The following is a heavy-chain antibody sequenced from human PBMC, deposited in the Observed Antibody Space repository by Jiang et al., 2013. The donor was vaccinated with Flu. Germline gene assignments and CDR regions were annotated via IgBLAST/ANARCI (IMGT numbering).Heavy chain of an antibody. CDR1: GDTFSSYG. CDR3: ARGVGGYSHGYLLY. Sequence: GAEVKKPGSSVKLSCKASGDTFSSYGINWVRQAPGQGLEWMGGIIPIFGTEDYAQKFQGRVSITVDASTSTAYLELNSLRSEDTAVYFCARGVGGYSHGYLLYWG. D-gene: IGHD5-18*01. V-gene: IGHV1-69*01. CDR2: IIPIFGTE. J-gene: IGHJ4*01.